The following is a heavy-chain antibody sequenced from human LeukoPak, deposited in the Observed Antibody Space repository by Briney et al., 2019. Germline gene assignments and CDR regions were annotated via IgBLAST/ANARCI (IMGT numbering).Heavy chain of an antibody. D-gene: IGHD2-21*01. J-gene: IGHJ5*02. Sequence: SSETLSLTCTVSGGSISHYYWSWIRQSPGKGLEWIGYIYYSGTTNYNPSLKSRVTISVDTSRNQFSLKLSSVTAADTAVYYCARGYWNWFDPWGQGTLVTVSS. CDR1: GGSISHYY. V-gene: IGHV4-59*12. CDR2: IYYSGTT. CDR3: ARGYWNWFDP.